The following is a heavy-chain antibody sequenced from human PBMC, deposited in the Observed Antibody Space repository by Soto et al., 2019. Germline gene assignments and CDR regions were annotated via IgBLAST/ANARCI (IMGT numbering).Heavy chain of an antibody. D-gene: IGHD5-18*01. CDR3: ARHLSGYGYLYFEY. J-gene: IGHJ4*02. Sequence: QLQLQESGPGLVKPSETQSLTCTVSGGSISSNSYYWAWIRQPPGKGLEWIGSGYHGGNTYYNPSHKSRVTISVDTSTNQFSLKLNSVTAAHTAVYYCARHLSGYGYLYFEYWGQGILVTVSS. V-gene: IGHV4-39*01. CDR2: GYHGGNT. CDR1: GGSISSNSYY.